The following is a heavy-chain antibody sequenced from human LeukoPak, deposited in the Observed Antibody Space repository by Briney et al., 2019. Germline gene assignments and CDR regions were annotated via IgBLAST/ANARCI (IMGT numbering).Heavy chain of an antibody. CDR2: ISTSGGNT. J-gene: IGHJ4*02. D-gene: IGHD1-26*01. V-gene: IGHV3-23*01. CDR3: ANRGVTSIGSYYFDY. CDR1: GFTFSNYA. Sequence: GGSLRLSCVASGFTFSNYAMSWVRQAPGEGLEWVSAISTSGGNTYYADSVKGRFTISRDNSKNTLYLQMNSLRAEDSAVYYCANRGVTSIGSYYFDYWGRGTLVTVSS.